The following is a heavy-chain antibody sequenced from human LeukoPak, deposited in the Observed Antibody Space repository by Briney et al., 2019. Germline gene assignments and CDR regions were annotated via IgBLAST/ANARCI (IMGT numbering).Heavy chain of an antibody. J-gene: IGHJ3*02. D-gene: IGHD3-22*01. V-gene: IGHV3-23*01. CDR2: ITSSGDTT. Sequence: PGGSLRLSCAASGFTFSSYAMTWVRQAPGKGLEWVSVITSSGDTTYCSDSVKGRFAISRDNSKLTLYLQMNSLRAEDTAVYYCAKSYSSSAYGSLHIWGQGTMVTVSS. CDR3: AKSYSSSAYGSLHI. CDR1: GFTFSSYA.